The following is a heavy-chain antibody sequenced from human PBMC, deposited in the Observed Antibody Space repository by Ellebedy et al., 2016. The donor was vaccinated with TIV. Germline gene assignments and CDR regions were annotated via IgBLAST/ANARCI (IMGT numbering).Heavy chain of an antibody. D-gene: IGHD5-18*01. Sequence: GESLKISXAASGFTFSSYWMHWVRQAPGKGLVWASRINSDGSSTSYADSVKGRFTISRDNAKNTLYLQMNSLRAEDTAVYYCARSRGYSYQDYWGQGTLVTVSS. V-gene: IGHV3-74*01. CDR3: ARSRGYSYQDY. CDR1: GFTFSSYW. CDR2: INSDGSST. J-gene: IGHJ4*02.